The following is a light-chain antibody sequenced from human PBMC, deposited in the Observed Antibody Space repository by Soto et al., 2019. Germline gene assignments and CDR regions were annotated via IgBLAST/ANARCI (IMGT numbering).Light chain of an antibody. CDR2: LGS. CDR3: MHGVQTPPIT. V-gene: IGKV2-28*01. Sequence: DIVMTQSPLSLPVIPGEPASISCRSSQSLQHSNGYNYLDWYLQKPGQSPQLLIYLGSNRASGVPDRFSGSGSGTDFTLKITRVDAEDAGVYYCMHGVQTPPITFGQGTRLEIK. CDR1: QSLQHSNGYNY. J-gene: IGKJ5*01.